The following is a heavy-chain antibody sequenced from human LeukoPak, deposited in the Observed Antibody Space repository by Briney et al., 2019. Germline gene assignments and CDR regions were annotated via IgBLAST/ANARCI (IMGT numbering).Heavy chain of an antibody. D-gene: IGHD4-11*01. Sequence: GGSLRLFCAASGFAFSTYSMNWVRQAPGKGLEWVSSISSSSSYIYYADSVKGRFTISRDNAKNSLYLQMNSLRDEDTAVYYCARDTSVTHYCCYYMDVWGKGTTVTVSS. CDR1: GFAFSTYS. CDR2: ISSSSSYI. CDR3: ARDTSVTHYCCYYMDV. J-gene: IGHJ6*03. V-gene: IGHV3-21*01.